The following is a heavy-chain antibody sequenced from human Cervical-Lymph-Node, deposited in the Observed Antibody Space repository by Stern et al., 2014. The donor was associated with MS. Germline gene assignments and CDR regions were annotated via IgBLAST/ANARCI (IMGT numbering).Heavy chain of an antibody. D-gene: IGHD3-10*01. CDR3: TFGRVRDY. Sequence: EEQLVESGGDLVKPGGPLRLSCAASGSTFSNALMRWVRQAPGKGLEWVGRIKSKTDGETTDYAAPVKGRFTISRDDSKNTLYLQMNSLTTEDTGLYYCTFGRVRDYWGQGTLVTVSS. CDR2: IKSKTDGETT. J-gene: IGHJ4*02. V-gene: IGHV3-15*01. CDR1: GSTFSNAL.